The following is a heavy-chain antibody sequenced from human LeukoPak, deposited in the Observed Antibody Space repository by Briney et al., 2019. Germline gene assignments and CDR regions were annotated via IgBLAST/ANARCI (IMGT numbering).Heavy chain of an antibody. CDR1: GFTFSSYG. J-gene: IGHJ4*02. Sequence: GGSLRLSCAASGFTFSSYGMHWVRQAPGKGLEWVAVIRYDGSNKYYADSVRGRFTISRDNSKNTLYLQMNSLRAEDTAVYYCARTTPGYYDFWSGYPSLDYWGQGTLVTVSS. CDR3: ARTTPGYYDFWSGYPSLDY. V-gene: IGHV3-33*08. CDR2: IRYDGSNK. D-gene: IGHD3-3*01.